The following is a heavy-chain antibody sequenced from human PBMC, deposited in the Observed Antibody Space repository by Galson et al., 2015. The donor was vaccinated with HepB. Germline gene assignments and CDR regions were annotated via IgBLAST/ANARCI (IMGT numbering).Heavy chain of an antibody. V-gene: IGHV3-23*01. D-gene: IGHD6-13*01. Sequence: SLRLSCAASGFTFSSYAMNWVRQAPGKGLEWVSAISGSGGSTYYADSVKGRFTISRDNSKNTLYLQMNNLRAEDTAVYYCVAGQAYYFDYWGQGTLVTVSS. J-gene: IGHJ4*02. CDR2: ISGSGGST. CDR3: VAGQAYYFDY. CDR1: GFTFSSYA.